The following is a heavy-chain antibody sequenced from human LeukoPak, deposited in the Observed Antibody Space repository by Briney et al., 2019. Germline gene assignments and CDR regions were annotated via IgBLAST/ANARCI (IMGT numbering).Heavy chain of an antibody. Sequence: ASVKVSCKASGYTFTSYYMHWVRQAPGQGLEWMGIINPSGGSTNYAQKFQGRVTMTRDTSTSTVYMELSSLRSEDTAVYYCARDDCSSTSCYGYFDPWGRGTLVTVSS. D-gene: IGHD2-2*01. V-gene: IGHV1-46*01. CDR3: ARDDCSSTSCYGYFDP. CDR2: INPSGGST. CDR1: GYTFTSYY. J-gene: IGHJ2*01.